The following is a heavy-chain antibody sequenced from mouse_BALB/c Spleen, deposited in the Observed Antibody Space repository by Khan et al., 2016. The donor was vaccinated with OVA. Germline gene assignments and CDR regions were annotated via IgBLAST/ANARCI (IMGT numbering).Heavy chain of an antibody. Sequence: QVQLQQPGTELVRPGTSVKLSCKASGYTFTSYWMNWIKQRPEQGLEWIGRIDPYDSETHYNQKFKDKATLTVDKSSNTDYMQLTSLTSEDSAVYYCARNPFAYWGQGTLVTVSA. V-gene: IGHV1-52*01. CDR3: ARNPFAY. CDR1: GYTFTSYW. CDR2: IDPYDSET. J-gene: IGHJ3*01.